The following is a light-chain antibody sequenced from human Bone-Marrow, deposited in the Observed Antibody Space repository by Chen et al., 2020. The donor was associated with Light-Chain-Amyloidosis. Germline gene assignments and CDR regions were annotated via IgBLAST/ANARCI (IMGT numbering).Light chain of an antibody. CDR3: SSYTITNTLV. CDR2: EVT. V-gene: IGLV2-14*01. Sequence: QSALTQPASGSGSPVQSLTISCTGTSSDVGGDNHVSWYQQHPDKAPKLMIYEVTNRPSWVPDRFSGSKSDNTASLTISGLQTEDEADYFCSSYTITNTLVFGSGTRVTVL. J-gene: IGLJ1*01. CDR1: SSDVGGDNH.